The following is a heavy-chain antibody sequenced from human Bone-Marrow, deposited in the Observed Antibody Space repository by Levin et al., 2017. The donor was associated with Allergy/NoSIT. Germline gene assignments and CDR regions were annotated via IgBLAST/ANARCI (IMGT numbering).Heavy chain of an antibody. J-gene: IGHJ4*02. CDR2: ISSLGYTI. Sequence: GESLKISCAVSGFSFSSYEMNWVRQAPGKGLEWISYISSLGYTIYNADSVKGRFTISRDNAKNSLYLQMNSLRAEDTAIYYCARGGQTNTFFDYWGQGPLVTVSS. CDR3: ARGGQTNTFFDY. V-gene: IGHV3-48*03. CDR1: GFSFSSYE. D-gene: IGHD1/OR15-1a*01.